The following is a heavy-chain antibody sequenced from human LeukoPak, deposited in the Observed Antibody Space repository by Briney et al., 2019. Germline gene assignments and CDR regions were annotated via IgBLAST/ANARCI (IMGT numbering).Heavy chain of an antibody. Sequence: ASVKVSCKASGYTFTGYYMHWVRQAPGQGLEWMGWINPNSGGTNHAQKFQGRVTMTRDTSISTAYMELSRLRSDDTAVYYCARGGYYGSGINNLPSRTQVWDLKYWGQGTLVTVSS. J-gene: IGHJ4*02. CDR3: ARGGYYGSGINNLPSRTQVWDLKY. CDR2: INPNSGGT. CDR1: GYTFTGYY. V-gene: IGHV1-2*02. D-gene: IGHD3-10*01.